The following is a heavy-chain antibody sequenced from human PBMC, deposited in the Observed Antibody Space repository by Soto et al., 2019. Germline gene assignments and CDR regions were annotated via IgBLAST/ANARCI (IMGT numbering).Heavy chain of an antibody. J-gene: IGHJ4*02. CDR2: ISYDGSNK. CDR3: AKPQLRYFDWLSPFDY. D-gene: IGHD3-9*01. CDR1: GFTFSSYG. Sequence: QPGGSLRLSCAASGFTFSSYGMHWVRQAPGKGLEWVAVISYDGSNKYYADSVKGRFTISRDNSKNTLYLQMNSLRAEDTAVYYCAKPQLRYFDWLSPFDYWGQGTLVTVSS. V-gene: IGHV3-30*18.